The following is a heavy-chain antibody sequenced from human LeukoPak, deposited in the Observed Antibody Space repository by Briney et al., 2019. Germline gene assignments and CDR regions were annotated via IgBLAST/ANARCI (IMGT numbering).Heavy chain of an antibody. CDR1: GGSISSYY. CDR2: IYYSGST. Sequence: SETLSLTCTVSGGSISSYYWSWIRQPPGKGLEWIGYIYYSGSTNYNPSLKSRVTISVDTSKNQFSLKLSSVTAADTAVYYCARGEGWLPITGAPTYWGQGTLVTVSS. CDR3: ARGEGWLPITGAPTY. J-gene: IGHJ4*02. D-gene: IGHD5-24*01. V-gene: IGHV4-59*08.